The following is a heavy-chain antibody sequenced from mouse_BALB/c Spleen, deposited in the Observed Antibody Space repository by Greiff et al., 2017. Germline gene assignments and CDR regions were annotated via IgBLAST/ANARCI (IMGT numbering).Heavy chain of an antibody. J-gene: IGHJ4*01. CDR3: ARSSIYYGNSYAMDY. D-gene: IGHD2-1*01. V-gene: IGHV14-3*02. CDR1: GFNIKDTY. CDR2: IDPANGNT. Sequence: VQLKQSGAELVKPGASVKLSCTASGFNIKDTYMHWVKQRPEQGLEWIGRIDPANGNTKYDPKFQGKATITADTSSNTAYLQLSSLTSEDTAVYYCARSSIYYGNSYAMDYWGQGTSVTVSS.